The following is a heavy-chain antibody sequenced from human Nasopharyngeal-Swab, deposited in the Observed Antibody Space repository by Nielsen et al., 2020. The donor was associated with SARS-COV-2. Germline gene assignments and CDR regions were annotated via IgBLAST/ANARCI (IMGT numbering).Heavy chain of an antibody. V-gene: IGHV1-2*04. J-gene: IGHJ5*02. Sequence: ASVKVSCKASGYTFTSYGISWVRQAPGQGLEWMGWINPNSGGTNYAQKFQGWVTMTRDMSISTAYMELSRLRSDDTAVYYCARGVNWGSLDWFDPWGQGTLVTVSS. CDR3: ARGVNWGSLDWFDP. CDR1: GYTFTSYG. CDR2: INPNSGGT. D-gene: IGHD7-27*01.